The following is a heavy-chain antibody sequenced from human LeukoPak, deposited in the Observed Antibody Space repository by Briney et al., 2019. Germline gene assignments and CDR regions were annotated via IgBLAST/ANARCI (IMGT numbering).Heavy chain of an antibody. V-gene: IGHV1-46*01. D-gene: IGHD2-15*01. J-gene: IGHJ6*03. CDR1: GYTFTSYY. CDR2: INPSGGST. CDR3: ARDPCSGGSCYSYYYYYMDV. Sequence: ASVKVSCKASGYTFTSYYMHWVRQAPGQGLEWMGIINPSGGSTSYAQKFQGRVTMTRDMSTSAVYMELSSLRSEDTAVYYCARDPCSGGSCYSYYYYYMDVWGKGTTVTVSS.